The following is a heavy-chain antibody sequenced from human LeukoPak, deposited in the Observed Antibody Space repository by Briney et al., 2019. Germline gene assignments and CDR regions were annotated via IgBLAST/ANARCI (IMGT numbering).Heavy chain of an antibody. Sequence: SETLSLTCTVSGGSISSYYWSWIRQPPGKGLEWIGYIYYSGSTNYNHSLKSRVTISVDTSKNQFSLKLSSVTAADTAVYYCARGVGDSSGYSVSFDYWGQGTLVTVSS. V-gene: IGHV4-59*01. J-gene: IGHJ4*02. D-gene: IGHD3-22*01. CDR2: IYYSGST. CDR3: ARGVGDSSGYSVSFDY. CDR1: GGSISSYY.